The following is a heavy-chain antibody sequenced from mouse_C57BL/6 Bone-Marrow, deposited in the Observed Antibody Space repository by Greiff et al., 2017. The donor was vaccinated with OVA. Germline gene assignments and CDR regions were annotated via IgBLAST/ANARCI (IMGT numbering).Heavy chain of an antibody. V-gene: IGHV4-1*02. J-gene: IGHJ3*01. D-gene: IGHD1-1*01. Sequence: DVQLQESGGGLVQPGGSLKLSCAASGVDFSRYWMSWVRQAPGKGLEWIGEINPDSSTINYTPFLQDKFIISRDHAKNTLYLQMSTVRSEDTALYYCARQRYYGSSLFAYWGQGTLVTVSA. CDR2: INPDSSTI. CDR3: ARQRYYGSSLFAY. CDR1: GVDFSRYW.